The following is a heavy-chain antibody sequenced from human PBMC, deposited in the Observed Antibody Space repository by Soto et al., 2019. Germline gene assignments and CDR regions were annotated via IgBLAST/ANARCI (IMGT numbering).Heavy chain of an antibody. V-gene: IGHV1-18*01. CDR2: ISGYNGNT. CDR1: GYTFTSFG. Sequence: GASVKVSCKASGYTFTSFGITWVRQAPGQGLEWVGWISGYNGNTNYAQKLQDRVTMTTDTSTRTAYMELMSLRSDDTAVYYCAWGNKVEPPIPSDYWGQGTLVTVSS. CDR3: AWGNKVEPPIPSDY. J-gene: IGHJ4*02. D-gene: IGHD2-21*01.